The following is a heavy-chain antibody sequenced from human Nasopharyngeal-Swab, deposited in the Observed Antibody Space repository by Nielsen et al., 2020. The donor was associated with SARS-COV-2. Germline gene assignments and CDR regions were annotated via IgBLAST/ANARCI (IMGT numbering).Heavy chain of an antibody. V-gene: IGHV4-30-4*01. CDR3: ARAKKYGGTWEHTDY. Sequence: LRLSCTVSGGSISSRDYYWSWIRQPPGKGLEWIGCIYYSGYTNSNPSLMSRVTISLDTSQNQFSLKLISVTAADTAVYYCARAKKYGGTWEHTDYWGQGTLVTVSS. CDR1: GGSISSRDYY. J-gene: IGHJ4*02. CDR2: IYYSGYT. D-gene: IGHD1-26*01.